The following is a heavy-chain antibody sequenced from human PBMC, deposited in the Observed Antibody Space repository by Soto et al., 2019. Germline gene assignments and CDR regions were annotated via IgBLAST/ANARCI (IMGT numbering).Heavy chain of an antibody. CDR1: CGSISSSSHY. V-gene: IGHV4-39*07. D-gene: IGHD6-13*01. Sequence: SETLSLTCPVSCGSISSSSHYWGWIRQHPGKGLEWIGCIYYSGSAYYNPSLKSRVTISVDTSKNQFSLKLRSVTAADTAVYYCTSWPGVAAHFDFWGQGTLVTVSS. CDR2: IYYSGSA. CDR3: TSWPGVAAHFDF. J-gene: IGHJ4*02.